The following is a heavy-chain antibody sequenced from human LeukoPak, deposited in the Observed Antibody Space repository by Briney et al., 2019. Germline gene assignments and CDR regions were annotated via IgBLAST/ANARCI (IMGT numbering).Heavy chain of an antibody. Sequence: GGSLRLSCEASGFTFSSYWMSWVRQAPGKGLEWVANIKTDGSEKYYVDSVKGRFTISRDNAKNSLYLQMNSLRAEDTAVYYCARYGSSWDFDYWGQGTLVTVSS. V-gene: IGHV3-7*01. CDR2: IKTDGSEK. CDR3: ARYGSSWDFDY. J-gene: IGHJ4*02. CDR1: GFTFSSYW. D-gene: IGHD6-13*01.